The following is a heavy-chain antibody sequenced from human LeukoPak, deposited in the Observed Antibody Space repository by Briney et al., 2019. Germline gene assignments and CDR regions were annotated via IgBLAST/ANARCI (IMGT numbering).Heavy chain of an antibody. D-gene: IGHD3-10*01. CDR3: ARGPTMGRGVNWRVGARGYYYYMDV. Sequence: GGSLRLSCAASGFTFSSYAMSWVRQAPGKGLEWVSAISGSGGSTYYADSVKGRFTISRDNSKSTLYLQMNSLRSEDTAVYYCARGPTMGRGVNWRVGARGYYYYMDVWGKGTTVTVSS. J-gene: IGHJ6*03. CDR1: GFTFSSYA. CDR2: ISGSGGST. V-gene: IGHV3-23*01.